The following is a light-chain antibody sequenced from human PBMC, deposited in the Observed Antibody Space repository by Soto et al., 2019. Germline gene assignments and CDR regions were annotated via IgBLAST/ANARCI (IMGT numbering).Light chain of an antibody. J-gene: IGKJ5*01. CDR2: GAS. CDR3: QQYGSSPIT. V-gene: IGKV3-20*01. Sequence: EIVMTQSPATLSVSPGERATLSCRASQSVSSNFLAWYQQKPGQAPRLLIYGASIRATGIPDRFSGSGSGTDFTLTIGRLEPEDFAVYYCQQYGSSPITFGQGTRLEIK. CDR1: QSVSSNF.